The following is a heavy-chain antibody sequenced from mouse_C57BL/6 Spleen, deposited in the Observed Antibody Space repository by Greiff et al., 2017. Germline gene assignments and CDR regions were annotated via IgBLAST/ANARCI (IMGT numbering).Heavy chain of an antibody. J-gene: IGHJ2*01. CDR1: GYTFTSYW. Sequence: QVQLKQPGAELVRPGTSVKLSCKASGYTFTSYWMHWVKQRPGQGLEWIGVIDPSDSYTNYNQKFKGKATLTVDTSSSTAYMQLSSLTSEDSAVYYCARGGYCDYWGQGTTLTVSS. CDR2: IDPSDSYT. CDR3: ARGGYCDY. V-gene: IGHV1-59*01.